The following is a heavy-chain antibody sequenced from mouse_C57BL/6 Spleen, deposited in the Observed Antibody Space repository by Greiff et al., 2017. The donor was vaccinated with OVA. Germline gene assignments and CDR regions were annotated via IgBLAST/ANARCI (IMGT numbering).Heavy chain of an antibody. CDR1: GYTFTDYN. CDR3: ARNYGSSFSFYWYFDV. V-gene: IGHV1-18*01. CDR2: INPNNGGT. D-gene: IGHD1-1*01. Sequence: VQLQQSGPELVKPGASVKIPCKASGYTFTDYNMDWVKQSHGKSLEWIGDINPNNGGTIYNQKFKGKATLTVDKSSSTAYMELRSLTSEDTAVYYCARNYGSSFSFYWYFDVWGTGTTVTVSS. J-gene: IGHJ1*03.